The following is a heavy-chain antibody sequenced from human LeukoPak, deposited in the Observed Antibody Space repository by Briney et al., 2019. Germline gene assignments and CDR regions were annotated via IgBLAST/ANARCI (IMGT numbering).Heavy chain of an antibody. D-gene: IGHD6-13*01. CDR1: GYTFTSYG. J-gene: IGHJ6*03. CDR3: AGDVQQLAFYYYYYMDV. V-gene: IGHV1-18*01. CDR2: ISAYNGNT. Sequence: RASVKVSCKASGYTFTSYGISWVRQAPGQGLEWMGWISAYNGNTNYAQKLQGRVTMTTDTSTSTAYMELRSLRFDDTAVYYCAGDVQQLAFYYYYYMDVWGKGTTVTVSS.